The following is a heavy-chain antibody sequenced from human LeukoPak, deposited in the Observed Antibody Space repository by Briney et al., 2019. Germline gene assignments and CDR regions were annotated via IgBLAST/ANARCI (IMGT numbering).Heavy chain of an antibody. CDR1: GLSLTTSGVA. CDR2: IYWDDDR. V-gene: IGHV2-5*02. Sequence: KVSGPTLVNPSQTLTLTCTFSGLSLTTSGVAVGWIRQPPGKALEWLALIYWDDDRRYNAALKNRLTVTKDTAKKQVVLTMTNMDPVDTATYFCASRSDSHFDSWGQGILVTVSS. CDR3: ASRSDSHFDS. D-gene: IGHD2-21*01. J-gene: IGHJ4*02.